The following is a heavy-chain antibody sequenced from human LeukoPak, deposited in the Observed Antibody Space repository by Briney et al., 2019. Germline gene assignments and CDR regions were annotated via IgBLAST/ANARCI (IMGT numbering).Heavy chain of an antibody. D-gene: IGHD5-12*01. CDR1: AYSFTPYA. CDR3: ARGRWVATNQAYYFDD. V-gene: IGHV1-3*03. J-gene: IGHJ4*02. Sequence: GASVKVSCKTSAYSFTPYAMHWVRQAPGQRLEWMGWINAGNGHTKYSQEFQGRLTITRDTSANIVYMDLSSPRSEDMAVYYCARGRWVATNQAYYFDDWGQGTLVTVSS. CDR2: INAGNGHT.